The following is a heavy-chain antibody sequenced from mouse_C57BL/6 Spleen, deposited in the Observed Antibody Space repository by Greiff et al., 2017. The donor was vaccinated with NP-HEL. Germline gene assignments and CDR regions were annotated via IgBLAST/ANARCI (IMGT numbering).Heavy chain of an antibody. CDR3: AIYDYDAWFAY. D-gene: IGHD2-4*01. CDR2: ISYDGSN. Sequence: EVKLMESGPGLVKPSQSLSLTCSVSGYSITSGYYWNWIRQFPGNKLEWMGYISYDGSNNYNQSLKNRISITRDTSKNQFFLMLNSVTTEDTATYYCAIYDYDAWFAYWGQGTLVTVSA. J-gene: IGHJ3*01. V-gene: IGHV3-6*01. CDR1: GYSITSGYY.